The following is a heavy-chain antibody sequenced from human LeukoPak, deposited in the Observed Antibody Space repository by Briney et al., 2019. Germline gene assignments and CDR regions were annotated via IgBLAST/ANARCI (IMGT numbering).Heavy chain of an antibody. CDR3: ARLGLHGSGTYYFFDY. J-gene: IGHJ4*02. D-gene: IGHD3-10*01. CDR1: GYTLTELS. CDR2: IDPNTGDT. V-gene: IGHV1-2*06. Sequence: ALVKVSCKVSGYTLTELSMHWVRQAPGQGLEWVGRIDPNTGDTIYAQNFQGRVTVTSTTSFSTAYMELSRLTSGDTAVYFCARLGLHGSGTYYFFDYWGQGTLVTVSS.